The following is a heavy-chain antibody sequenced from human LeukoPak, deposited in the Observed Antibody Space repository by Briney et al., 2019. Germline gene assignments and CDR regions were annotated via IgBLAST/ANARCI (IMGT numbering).Heavy chain of an antibody. Sequence: SETLSLTCAVSGGSISSRNWWSWVRQPPGKGLEWIAEIHHSGSTNYNPSLKSRVTISVDTSKNQFSLKLSSVTAADTAVYYCARFMVRGVMGGDYFDYWGQGTLVTVSS. J-gene: IGHJ4*02. D-gene: IGHD3-10*01. CDR3: ARFMVRGVMGGDYFDY. CDR2: IHHSGST. CDR1: GGSISSRNW. V-gene: IGHV4-4*02.